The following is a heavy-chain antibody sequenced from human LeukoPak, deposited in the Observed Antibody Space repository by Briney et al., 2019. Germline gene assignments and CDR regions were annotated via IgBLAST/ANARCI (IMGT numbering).Heavy chain of an antibody. V-gene: IGHV1-8*01. J-gene: IGHJ4*02. CDR1: GYTFTSYD. CDR3: ARGDVVVPAAIYFDY. D-gene: IGHD2-2*01. CDR2: MNPNSGNT. Sequence: GASVTVSCKASGYTFTSYDINWVRQATGQGLEWMGLMNPNSGNTSYAQKFQGRVTMTRNTSISTAYMELSSLRSEDTAVYYCARGDVVVPAAIYFDYWGQGTLVTVSS.